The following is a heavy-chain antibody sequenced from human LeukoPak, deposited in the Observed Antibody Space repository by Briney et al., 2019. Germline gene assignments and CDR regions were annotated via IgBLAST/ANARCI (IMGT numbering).Heavy chain of an antibody. CDR3: ASQYYDILTGYPYYFDY. D-gene: IGHD3-9*01. Sequence: SETLSLTCTVSGGSISNTSYYWGWIRQPPGKGLEWIGAIYYSGSTCFNPSLKSRATMSVDTSENQFFLKLSSVTAAVTAVYYCASQYYDILTGYPYYFDYWGQGTLVTVSS. CDR2: IYYSGST. CDR1: GGSISNTSYY. V-gene: IGHV4-39*01. J-gene: IGHJ4*02.